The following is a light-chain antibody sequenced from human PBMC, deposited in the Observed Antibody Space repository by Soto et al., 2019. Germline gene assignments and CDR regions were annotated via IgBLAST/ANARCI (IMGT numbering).Light chain of an antibody. CDR2: DAS. CDR1: QTISTW. Sequence: DIQVTQSPPTLSASVGDRVTITCRASQTISTWMAWYQQKPGKAPKLLVYDASTLQSGVASRFSGSGSGTEFYLIISGLQPDDSATYYCQQYTNTNNPCMFGQGTKVEI. V-gene: IGKV1-5*01. J-gene: IGKJ2*02. CDR3: QQYTNTNNPCM.